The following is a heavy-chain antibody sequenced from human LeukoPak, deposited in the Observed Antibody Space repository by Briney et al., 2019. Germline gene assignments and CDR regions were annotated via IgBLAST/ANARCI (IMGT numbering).Heavy chain of an antibody. D-gene: IGHD2-8*01. V-gene: IGHV4-30-4*01. CDR2: IYYSGST. CDR1: GGSISSSNW. Sequence: SETLSLTCAVSGGSISSSNWWSWVRQPPGKGLEWIGYIYYSGSTYYNPSLKSRVTISVDTSKNQFSLKLSSVTAADTAVYYCARERTRYYFDYWGQGTLVTVSS. J-gene: IGHJ4*02. CDR3: ARERTRYYFDY.